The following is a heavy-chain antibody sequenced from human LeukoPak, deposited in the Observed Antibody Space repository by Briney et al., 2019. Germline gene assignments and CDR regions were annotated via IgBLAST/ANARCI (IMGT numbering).Heavy chain of an antibody. CDR3: ARESSVVGRNIDY. V-gene: IGHV3-11*04. D-gene: IGHD1-26*01. CDR2: ISGSGSDI. J-gene: IGHJ4*02. CDR1: GFSFSDSY. Sequence: PGGSLRLSCVVSGFSFSDSYMTWIRQTPGKGLEWLAYISGSGSDIYYADSVKGRFTISRDNAKNSLYLQMNSLRAEDTAVYYCARESSVVGRNIDYWGQGTLVTVSS.